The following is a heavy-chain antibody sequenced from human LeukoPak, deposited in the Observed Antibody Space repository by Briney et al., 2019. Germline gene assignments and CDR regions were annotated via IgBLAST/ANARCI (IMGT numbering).Heavy chain of an antibody. CDR2: TSPSSSYK. CDR1: GFTFSSYS. CDR3: ARGSYDILTGYSPFFFDY. D-gene: IGHD3-9*01. V-gene: IGHV3-21*01. J-gene: IGHJ4*02. Sequence: GGSLRLSCAASGFTFSSYSMNWVRQAPGKGLEWVSSTSPSSSYKYYADSVKGRFTISRDKAKNSLYLQMNSLRAEDTAVYFCARGSYDILTGYSPFFFDYWGQGTLVTVSS.